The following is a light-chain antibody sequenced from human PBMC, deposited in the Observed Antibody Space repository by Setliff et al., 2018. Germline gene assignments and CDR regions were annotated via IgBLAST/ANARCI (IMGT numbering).Light chain of an antibody. CDR1: SSDVGGYNY. CDR2: DVS. V-gene: IGLV2-11*01. CDR3: CSYAGSYTYV. Sequence: QSALTQPRSVSGSPGQSVTISCTGTSSDVGGYNYVSWYQQHPGKAPKVMIYDVSKRPSGVPDRFSGSESGNTASLTISGLQAEDEAEYYCCSYAGSYTYVFGTGTRSPS. J-gene: IGLJ1*01.